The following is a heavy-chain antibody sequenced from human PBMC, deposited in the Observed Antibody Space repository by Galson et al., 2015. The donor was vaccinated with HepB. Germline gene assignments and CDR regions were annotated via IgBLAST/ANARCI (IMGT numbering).Heavy chain of an antibody. D-gene: IGHD6-19*01. CDR3: ATYSSGRREFDS. CDR1: GFTFSTCS. V-gene: IGHV3-23*01. J-gene: IGHJ4*02. CDR2: NNGNSVNT. Sequence: SLRLSCAASGFTFSTCSMTWVRQAPGKGLEWVSSNNGNSVNTFYADSVKGRFSISRDNSKNILYLQMNSLRAEDTAVYHCATYSSGRREFDSWGQGTLVTVSS.